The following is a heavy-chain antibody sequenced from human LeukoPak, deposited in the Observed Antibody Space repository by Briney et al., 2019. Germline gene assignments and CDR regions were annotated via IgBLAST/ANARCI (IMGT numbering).Heavy chain of an antibody. CDR1: GGSISSGSSY. CDR2: IYYSGNA. Sequence: TSETLSLTCTVSGGSISSGSSYWGWIRQPPGKGLEWIGTIYYSGNAYYNPSLKSRVTISVDTSKNQFSLKLTSVTAADTAVYYCARRGGHDWFDPWGQGTLVTVSS. J-gene: IGHJ5*02. V-gene: IGHV4-39*01. CDR3: ARRGGHDWFDP. D-gene: IGHD2-15*01.